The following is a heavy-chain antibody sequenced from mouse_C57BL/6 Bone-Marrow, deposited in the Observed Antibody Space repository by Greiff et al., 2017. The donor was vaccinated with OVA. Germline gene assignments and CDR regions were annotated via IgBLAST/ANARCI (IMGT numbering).Heavy chain of an antibody. CDR1: GFNIKDDY. J-gene: IGHJ3*01. V-gene: IGHV14-4*01. CDR3: TTGDFPLAY. CDR2: IDPENGDT. Sequence: DVQLQESGAELVRPGASVKLSCTASGFNIKDDYMHWVKQRPEQGLEWIGWIDPENGDTEYASKFQGKATITAATSSNTAYLQLSSLTSEDTAVYYCTTGDFPLAYSGQGTLVTVSA.